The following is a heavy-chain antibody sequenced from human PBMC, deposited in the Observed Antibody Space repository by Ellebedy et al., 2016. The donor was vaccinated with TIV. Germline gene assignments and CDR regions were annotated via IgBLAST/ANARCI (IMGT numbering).Heavy chain of an antibody. CDR3: ARQSSWGSGRRSAFDI. D-gene: IGHD3-10*01. CDR2: IYYSGST. CDR1: GGSISSSSYY. Sequence: SETLSLXXTVSGGSISSSSYYWGWIRQPPGKGLEWIGSIYYSGSTYYNPSLKSRVTISVDTSKNQFSLKLSSVIAADTAVYYCARQSSWGSGRRSAFDIWGQGTMVTVSS. J-gene: IGHJ3*02. V-gene: IGHV4-39*01.